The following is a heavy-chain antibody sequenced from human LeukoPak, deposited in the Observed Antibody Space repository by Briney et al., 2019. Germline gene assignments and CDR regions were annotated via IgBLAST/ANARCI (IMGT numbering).Heavy chain of an antibody. J-gene: IGHJ3*01. Sequence: LAGGSLRLSCGASGFTFSTHAAHWVRQAPGKGLEWVGVISYDGSDESYGDAVKGRFTMSRDNSKNTVSLQMKSLRPEDTAVYFCARVSAPDTVPTFSIFELWGQGTMVIVSS. CDR3: ARVSAPDTVPTFSIFEL. CDR2: ISYDGSDE. V-gene: IGHV3-30*04. D-gene: IGHD2-2*01. CDR1: GFTFSTHA.